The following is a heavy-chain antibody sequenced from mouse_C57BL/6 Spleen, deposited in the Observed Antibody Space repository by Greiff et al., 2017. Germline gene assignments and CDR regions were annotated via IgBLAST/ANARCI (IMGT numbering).Heavy chain of an antibody. J-gene: IGHJ4*01. CDR1: GYSITSGYY. D-gene: IGHD1-1*01. CDR3: ARGGTTVVDAMDY. Sequence: ESGPGLVKPSQSLSLTCSVTGYSITSGYYWNWIRQFPGNKLEWMGYISYDGSNNYNPSLKNRISITRDTSKNQFFLKLNSVTTEDTATYYCARGGTTVVDAMDYWGQGTSVTVSS. V-gene: IGHV3-6*01. CDR2: ISYDGSN.